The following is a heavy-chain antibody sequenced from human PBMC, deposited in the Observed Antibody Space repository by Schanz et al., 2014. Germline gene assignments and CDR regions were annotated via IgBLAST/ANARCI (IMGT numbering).Heavy chain of an antibody. D-gene: IGHD6-6*01. J-gene: IGHJ4*01. CDR1: GLTFSSAW. Sequence: EVQLVASGGGLVKPGGSLRLSCAVSGLTFSSAWMGWVRQAPGKGLEWVGRLKSKTDGGTTDYAAPVKGRFTISRDDSKNTLYLQMNFLKPEDTAVYFCTTDRGITVRPLFDYWGHGTLVTVAS. V-gene: IGHV3-15*01. CDR2: LKSKTDGGTT. CDR3: TTDRGITVRPLFDY.